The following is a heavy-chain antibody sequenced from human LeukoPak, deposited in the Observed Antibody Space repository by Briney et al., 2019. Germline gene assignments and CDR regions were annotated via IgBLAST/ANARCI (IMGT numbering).Heavy chain of an antibody. Sequence: PSETLSLTCTVSGGSISTYYWSWIRQPAGKGLEWIGHIHSSGSTKYNPSLKSRVTMSLDTSKNQFSLKLSSVTAADTAVYYCARGKLDYNILTGYSEKTDWFDPWGQGTLVTVSS. CDR2: IHSSGST. CDR1: GGSISTYY. J-gene: IGHJ5*02. D-gene: IGHD3-9*01. CDR3: ARGKLDYNILTGYSEKTDWFDP. V-gene: IGHV4-4*07.